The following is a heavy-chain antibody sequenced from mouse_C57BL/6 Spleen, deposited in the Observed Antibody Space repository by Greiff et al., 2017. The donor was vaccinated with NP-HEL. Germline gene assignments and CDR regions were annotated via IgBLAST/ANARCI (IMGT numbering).Heavy chain of an antibody. CDR3: ARRAYYKGYFDY. CDR1: GYTFTSYW. Sequence: QVQLQQPGAELVQPGASVKMSCKASGYTFTSYWITWVKQRPGQGLEWIGDIYPGSGSTNSNEKFKSKATLTVDTSSSTAYMQLSSLTSEDSAVYYCARRAYYKGYFDYWGQGTTLTVSS. D-gene: IGHD2-12*01. CDR2: IYPGSGST. V-gene: IGHV1-55*01. J-gene: IGHJ2*01.